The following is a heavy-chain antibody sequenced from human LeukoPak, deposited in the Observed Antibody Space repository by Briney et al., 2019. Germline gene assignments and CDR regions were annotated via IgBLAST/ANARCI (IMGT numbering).Heavy chain of an antibody. J-gene: IGHJ4*02. Sequence: GGSLRLSCAASGFTFSSYAMHWVRQAPGKGLEWVAVISYDGSNKYYADSVKGRFTISRDNSKNTLYLQMNSLRAEDTAVYYCARAEYYYDSSGYYSFFDYWGQGTLVTVSS. D-gene: IGHD3-22*01. CDR2: ISYDGSNK. V-gene: IGHV3-30-3*01. CDR1: GFTFSSYA. CDR3: ARAEYYYDSSGYYSFFDY.